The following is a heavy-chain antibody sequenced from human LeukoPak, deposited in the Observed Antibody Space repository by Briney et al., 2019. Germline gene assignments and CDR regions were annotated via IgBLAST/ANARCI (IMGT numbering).Heavy chain of an antibody. CDR2: ISYDGSDK. Sequence: PGGSLRLSCAASAFTFSNYGMHWVRQAPSKGLEWVTGISYDGSDKYYADSVKGRFTISRDISKNTLYLQLNSLRAEDTAVYYCARGKLTTIGLISFDIWGQGTTVTVSS. CDR1: AFTFSNYG. J-gene: IGHJ3*02. D-gene: IGHD4-11*01. V-gene: IGHV3-30*03. CDR3: ARGKLTTIGLISFDI.